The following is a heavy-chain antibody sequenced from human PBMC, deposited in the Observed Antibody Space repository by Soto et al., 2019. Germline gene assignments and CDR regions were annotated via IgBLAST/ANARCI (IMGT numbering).Heavy chain of an antibody. D-gene: IGHD3-9*01. CDR1: GGSTSGKY. V-gene: IGHV4-4*07. Sequence: QVHLQESGPGVVKASETLSLTCSLSGGSTSGKYWSWIRQSAGKGLEWSGRIYSSGRTHYNPSLGSRVSMSVAQNSFSLRLTSATAADTAIYYCARDFDVNTALDYWYFDLWGRGTQVSVSS. CDR3: ARDFDVNTALDYWYFDL. CDR2: IYSSGRT. J-gene: IGHJ2*01.